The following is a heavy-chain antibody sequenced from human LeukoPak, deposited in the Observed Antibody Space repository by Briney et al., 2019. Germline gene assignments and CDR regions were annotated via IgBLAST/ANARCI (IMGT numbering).Heavy chain of an antibody. J-gene: IGHJ4*02. CDR2: INHSGST. V-gene: IGHV4-34*01. D-gene: IGHD4-17*01. CDR3: ARGLVFTVTQLYYFDY. Sequence: PSETLSLTCAVYGGSFSGYYWSWIRQPPGKGLEWIGEINHSGSTNYNPSLKSRVTISVDTSKNQFSLKLSSVTAADTAVYYCARGLVFTVTQLYYFDYWGQGTLVTVSS. CDR1: GGSFSGYY.